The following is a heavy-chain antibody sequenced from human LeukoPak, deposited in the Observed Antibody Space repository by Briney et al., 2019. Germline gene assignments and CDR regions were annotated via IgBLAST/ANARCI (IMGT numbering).Heavy chain of an antibody. D-gene: IGHD6-19*01. V-gene: IGHV4-34*01. CDR2: INHSGST. CDR1: GGSFSGYY. J-gene: IGHJ4*02. CDR3: ARGRIAVAVWDY. Sequence: SETLSVTCAVYGGSFSGYYWSWIRQPPGKGLEWIGEINHSGSTNYNPSLKSRVTISVDTSKNQFSLKLSSVTAADTAVYYCARGRIAVAVWDYWGQGTLVTVSS.